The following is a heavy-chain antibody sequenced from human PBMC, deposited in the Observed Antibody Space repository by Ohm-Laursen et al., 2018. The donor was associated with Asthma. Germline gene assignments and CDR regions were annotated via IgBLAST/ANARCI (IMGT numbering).Heavy chain of an antibody. CDR1: GGSISSGGYY. CDR3: AREGGVYGDYVGYFDY. Sequence: TLSLTCTVSGGSISSGGYYWSWIRQHPGKGLEWIGYIYYSGSTYYNPSLKSRVTISVDTSKNQFSLKLSSVTAADTAVYYCAREGGVYGDYVGYFDYWGQGTLVTVSS. D-gene: IGHD4-17*01. J-gene: IGHJ4*02. CDR2: IYYSGST. V-gene: IGHV4-31*03.